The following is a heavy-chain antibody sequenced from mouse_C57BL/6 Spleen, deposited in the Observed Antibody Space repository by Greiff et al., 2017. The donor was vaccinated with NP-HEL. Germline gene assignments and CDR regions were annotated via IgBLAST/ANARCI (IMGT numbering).Heavy chain of an antibody. Sequence: QVQLQQPGTELVKPGASVKLSCKASGYTFTSYWMHWVKQRPGQGLEWIGNINPSNGGTNYNAKFKSKAPLTVDKSSSTAYMQLSSLTSEDSAVYYWAKEVFPIYYGSTWYFDVWGTGTTVTVSS. V-gene: IGHV1-53*01. CDR2: INPSNGGT. CDR1: GYTFTSYW. J-gene: IGHJ1*03. D-gene: IGHD1-1*01. CDR3: AKEVFPIYYGSTWYFDV.